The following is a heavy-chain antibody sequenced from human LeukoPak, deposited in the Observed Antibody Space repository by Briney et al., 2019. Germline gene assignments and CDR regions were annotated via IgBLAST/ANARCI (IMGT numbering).Heavy chain of an antibody. V-gene: IGHV1-2*02. CDR3: ARGPDISYYYYYMDV. J-gene: IGHJ6*03. Sequence: ASVKVSCKASGYTFTGYYMHWVRQAPGQGLEWMGWINPNSGGTNYAQKFQGRVTMTRDTSISTAYMELSRLRSDDTAVYYCARGPDISYYYYYMDVWGKGTTVTVSS. CDR2: INPNSGGT. D-gene: IGHD2-15*01. CDR1: GYTFTGYY.